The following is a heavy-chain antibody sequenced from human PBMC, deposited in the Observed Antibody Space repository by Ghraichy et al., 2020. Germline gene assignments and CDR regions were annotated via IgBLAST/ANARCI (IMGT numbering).Heavy chain of an antibody. CDR2: INHSGST. J-gene: IGHJ6*03. CDR3: ARGQPKRGYDFWSGYYTDYYYYMDV. D-gene: IGHD3-3*01. Sequence: SQTLSLTCAVYGGSFSGYYWSWIRQPPGKGLEWIGEINHSGSTNYNPSLKSRVTISVDTSKNQFSLKLSSVTAADTAVYYCARGQPKRGYDFWSGYYTDYYYYMDVWGKGTTVTVSS. V-gene: IGHV4-34*01. CDR1: GGSFSGYY.